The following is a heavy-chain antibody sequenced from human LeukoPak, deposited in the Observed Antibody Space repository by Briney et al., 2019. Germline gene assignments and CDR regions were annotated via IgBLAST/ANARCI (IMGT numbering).Heavy chain of an antibody. CDR1: GFTFSSYA. CDR3: AKDRAVVVEVAAPDALDV. D-gene: IGHD2-15*01. Sequence: PGGSLRLSCAASGFTFSSYAMHWVRQAPGKGLEWVAVISYDGSNKYYADSVRGRFTISRDNSKNTLYLQMNSLRAEDTAVYYCAKDRAVVVEVAAPDALDVWGQGTMVTVSS. J-gene: IGHJ3*01. V-gene: IGHV3-30-3*01. CDR2: ISYDGSNK.